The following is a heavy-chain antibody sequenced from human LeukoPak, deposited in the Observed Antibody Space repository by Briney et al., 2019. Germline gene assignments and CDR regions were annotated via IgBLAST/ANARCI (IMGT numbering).Heavy chain of an antibody. CDR1: GGTFSSYA. CDR2: IIPIFGTA. Sequence: ASVKVSCKASGGTFSSYAISWVRQAPGQGLEWMGGIIPIFGTANYAQKFQGRVTITADESTSTAYMELSSLRSEDTAVYYCARAIRNRLLSDHWGPGTLVTVSS. V-gene: IGHV1-69*13. D-gene: IGHD2-2*01. J-gene: IGHJ4*02. CDR3: ARAIRNRLLSDH.